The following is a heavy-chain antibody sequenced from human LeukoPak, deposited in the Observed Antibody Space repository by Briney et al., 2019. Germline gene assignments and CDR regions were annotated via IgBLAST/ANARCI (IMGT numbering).Heavy chain of an antibody. CDR1: GFTFDDYA. J-gene: IGHJ4*02. Sequence: QPGRSLRLSCAASGFTFDDYAMHWVRQAPGKGLEWVSGISWNSGSIGYADSVKGRFTISRDNAKNSLYLQMNSLRAEDTALYYCAKAGSSSWYYFDYWGQGTLVTVSS. CDR2: ISWNSGSI. CDR3: AKAGSSSWYYFDY. D-gene: IGHD6-13*01. V-gene: IGHV3-9*01.